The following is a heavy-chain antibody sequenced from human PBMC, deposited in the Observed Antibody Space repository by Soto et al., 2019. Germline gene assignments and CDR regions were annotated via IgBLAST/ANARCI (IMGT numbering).Heavy chain of an antibody. CDR3: ARPDDVIAFDI. CDR2: IYSDGST. CDR1: GFSISSNY. J-gene: IGHJ3*02. Sequence: GESMTLSCVASGFSISSNYMSWVRQAPGKGLEWVSLIYSDGSTYYADPVKGRFTISRDNSKNTLSLQRNSLRFEDTAVYYCARPDDVIAFDIWGQGTMVTVS. D-gene: IGHD1-1*01. V-gene: IGHV3-66*01.